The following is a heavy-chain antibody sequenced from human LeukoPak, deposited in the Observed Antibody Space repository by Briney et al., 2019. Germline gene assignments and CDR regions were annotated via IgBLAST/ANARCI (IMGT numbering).Heavy chain of an antibody. CDR3: ARDLQIFVMTTHAFDI. J-gene: IGHJ3*02. D-gene: IGHD4-11*01. V-gene: IGHV3-30*04. CDR2: ISYDGSNK. CDR1: GFTFSSYA. Sequence: PGRSLRLSCAASGFTFSSYAMHWVRQAPGKGLEWVAVISYDGSNKYYADSVKGRFTISRDNSKNTLYLQMNSLRAEDTAVYYCARDLQIFVMTTHAFDIWGQGTMVTVSS.